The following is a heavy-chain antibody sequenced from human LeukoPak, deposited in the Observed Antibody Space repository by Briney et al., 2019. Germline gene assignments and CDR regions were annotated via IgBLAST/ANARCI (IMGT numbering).Heavy chain of an antibody. CDR2: INSDGRSA. CDR1: GFTFSSYW. J-gene: IGHJ4*02. CDR3: VRDVWGDRDGFFDL. D-gene: IGHD5-24*01. Sequence: GGSLRLSCAASGFTFSSYWMHWVRQAPGKGLVWVSRINSDGRSASYAEPVTDRFTMSRDNAKNTLSLQMNSLRAEDTAVYYCVRDVWGDRDGFFDLWGQGTLVTVSS. V-gene: IGHV3-74*01.